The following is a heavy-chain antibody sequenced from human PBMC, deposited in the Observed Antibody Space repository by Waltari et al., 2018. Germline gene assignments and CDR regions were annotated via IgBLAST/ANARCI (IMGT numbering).Heavy chain of an antibody. Sequence: EGQLVETGGGLTQPGGSLGRYCAASRFTVGSNYMSWVRQAPGKGLEWVSVIYSGGSTYYADSVKGRFTISRDNSKNTLYLQMNSLRAEDTAVYYCASLSPSYGYAPDAFDIWGQGTMVTVSS. CDR1: RFTVGSNY. D-gene: IGHD5-18*01. V-gene: IGHV3-53*02. CDR2: IYSGGST. J-gene: IGHJ3*02. CDR3: ASLSPSYGYAPDAFDI.